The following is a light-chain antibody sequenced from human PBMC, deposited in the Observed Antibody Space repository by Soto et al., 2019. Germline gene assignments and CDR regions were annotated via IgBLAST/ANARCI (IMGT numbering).Light chain of an antibody. Sequence: QSALTQPASVSGSPGQSITISCTGTSSDVGGYNYVSWYQQHPGKAPKLMIYDVSNRPSGVSNRFSGSKSGNTASLTISGLQADDVADSSCTSYTTLTLYVSRPGTKVPVL. CDR2: DVS. J-gene: IGLJ1*01. V-gene: IGLV2-14*01. CDR1: SSDVGGYNY. CDR3: TSYTTLTLYV.